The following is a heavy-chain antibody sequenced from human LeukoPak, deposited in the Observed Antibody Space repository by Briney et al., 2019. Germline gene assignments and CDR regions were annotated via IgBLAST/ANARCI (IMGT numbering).Heavy chain of an antibody. J-gene: IGHJ4*02. CDR1: GYTFTGYY. CDR2: ITPNSGGT. V-gene: IGHV1-2*02. Sequence: ASVKVSCKASGYTFTGYYIHWVRQAPGQGLEWMGWITPNSGGTNYAQKFQGRVTMTRDTSISTAYMELSRLRQNDTAVYYCARGRMSTILFDSWGQGTLVTVSS. CDR3: ARGRMSTILFDS. D-gene: IGHD5-24*01.